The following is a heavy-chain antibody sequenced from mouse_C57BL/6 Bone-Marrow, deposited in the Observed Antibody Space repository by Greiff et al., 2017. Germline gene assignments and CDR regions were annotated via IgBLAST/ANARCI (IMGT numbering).Heavy chain of an antibody. CDR1: GYTFTSYW. V-gene: IGHV1-7*01. J-gene: IGHJ3*01. Sequence: QVQLQQSGAELAKPGASVKLSCKASGYTFTSYWMHWVKQRPGQGLGWIGYINPSSGYTKYNQKFKDKATLTADKSSSTAYMQLSSLTSEDSAVYYCARHYSNYGWFAYWGQGTLVTVSA. CDR2: INPSSGYT. D-gene: IGHD2-5*01. CDR3: ARHYSNYGWFAY.